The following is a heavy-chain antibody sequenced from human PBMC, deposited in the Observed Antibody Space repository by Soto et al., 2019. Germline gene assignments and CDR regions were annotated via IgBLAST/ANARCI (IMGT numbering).Heavy chain of an antibody. CDR1: GGTFSSYA. V-gene: IGHV1-69*13. Sequence: SVKVSCKASGGTFSSYAISWVRQAPGQGLEWMGGIIPIFGTANYAQKFQGRVTITADESTSTAYMELSSLRSEDTAVYYCARDGERIAARPSGQVYYGMDVWGQGTMVTV. J-gene: IGHJ6*02. CDR3: ARDGERIAARPSGQVYYGMDV. CDR2: IIPIFGTA. D-gene: IGHD6-6*01.